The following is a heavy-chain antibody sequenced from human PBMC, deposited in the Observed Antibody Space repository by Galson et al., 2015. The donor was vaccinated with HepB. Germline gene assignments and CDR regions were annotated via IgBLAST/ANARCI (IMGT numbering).Heavy chain of an antibody. D-gene: IGHD3-22*01. CDR3: AKDLHYYAGSGYYYEGYFGY. CDR1: GFTFSTYG. V-gene: IGHV3-30*02. J-gene: IGHJ4*02. Sequence: SLRLSCAASGFTFSTYGMHWVRQAPGKGLQWVAFIRYDGSSKNYVDSVKGRFTISRDISKNTLYLQMNSLRAEDTAVYYCAKDLHYYAGSGYYYEGYFGYWGQGTLVTVSS. CDR2: IRYDGSSK.